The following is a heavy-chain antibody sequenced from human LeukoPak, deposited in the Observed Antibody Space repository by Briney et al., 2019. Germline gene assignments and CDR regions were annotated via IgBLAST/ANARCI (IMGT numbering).Heavy chain of an antibody. CDR3: AKQKGYSSGYFYFDY. V-gene: IGHV3-48*03. D-gene: IGHD3-22*01. CDR1: GFTFSSYE. J-gene: IGHJ4*02. Sequence: GGSLRLSCAASGFTFSSYEMNWVRQAPGKGLEWVSYISSSGSTIYYADSVKGRFTISRDNSKNTLYLQMNSLRAEDTAVYYCAKQKGYSSGYFYFDYWGQGTLVTVSS. CDR2: ISSSGSTI.